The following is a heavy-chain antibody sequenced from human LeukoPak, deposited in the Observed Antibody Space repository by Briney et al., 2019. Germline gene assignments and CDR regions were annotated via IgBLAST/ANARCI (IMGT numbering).Heavy chain of an antibody. CDR3: ARGGHMVRGVSHDY. CDR2: INHSGST. V-gene: IGHV4-34*01. Sequence: SETLSLTCAVYGGSFSGYYWSWIRQPPGKGLEWIGEINHSGSTNYNPSLKSRVTISVDTSKNQFSLKLSPVTAADTAVYYCARGGHMVRGVSHDYWGQGTLVTVSS. D-gene: IGHD3-10*01. J-gene: IGHJ4*02. CDR1: GGSFSGYY.